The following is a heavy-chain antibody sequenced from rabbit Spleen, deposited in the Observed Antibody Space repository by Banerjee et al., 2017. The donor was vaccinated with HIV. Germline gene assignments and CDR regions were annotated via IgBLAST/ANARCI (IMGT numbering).Heavy chain of an antibody. CDR3: ARDTASSFSSYGMDL. J-gene: IGHJ6*01. CDR1: GVSFSFSSY. Sequence: QSLEESGGGLVKPGASLTLTCTASGVSFSFSSYMCWVRQAPGKGLEWIACIDIGSSGFTYFATWAKGRFTISKTSSTTVTLQMTSLTVADTATYFCARDTASSFSSYGMDLWGPGPLVTVS. V-gene: IGHV1S40*01. D-gene: IGHD1-1*01. CDR2: IDIGSSGFT.